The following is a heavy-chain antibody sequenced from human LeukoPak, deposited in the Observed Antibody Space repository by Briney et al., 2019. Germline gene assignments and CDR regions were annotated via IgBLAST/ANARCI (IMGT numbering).Heavy chain of an antibody. Sequence: GASVKVSCTASGYTFTSYGISWVRQAPGQGLEWMGWISAYNGNTNYAQKLQGRVTMTTDTSTSTAYMELRSLRSDDTAVYYCARGQKYSSGNNWFDPWGQGTLVTVSS. V-gene: IGHV1-18*01. CDR1: GYTFTSYG. J-gene: IGHJ5*02. D-gene: IGHD6-19*01. CDR3: ARGQKYSSGNNWFDP. CDR2: ISAYNGNT.